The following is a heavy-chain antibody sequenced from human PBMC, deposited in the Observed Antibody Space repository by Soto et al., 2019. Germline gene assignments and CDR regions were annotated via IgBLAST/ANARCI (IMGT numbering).Heavy chain of an antibody. CDR1: GFTFDDYT. CDR3: AKGTYYYDSSGQGYGMDV. J-gene: IGHJ6*02. V-gene: IGHV3-43*01. CDR2: ISWDGGST. Sequence: EVQLVESGGGVVQPGGSLRLSCAASGFTFDDYTMHWVRQAPGKGLEWVSLISWDGGSTYYADSVKGRFTISRDNSKNSLYLQMNSLRTEDTALYYCAKGTYYYDSSGQGYGMDVWGQGTTVTVSS. D-gene: IGHD3-22*01.